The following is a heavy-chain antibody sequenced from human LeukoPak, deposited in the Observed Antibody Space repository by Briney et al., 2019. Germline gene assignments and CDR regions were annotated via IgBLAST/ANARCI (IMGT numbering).Heavy chain of an antibody. J-gene: IGHJ3*02. Sequence: ASVKVSCKASGYTFTTYGISWVRQAPGQGLEWMGGIIPIFGTANYAQKFQGRVTITADESTSTAYMELSSLRSEDTAVYYCARGIYGGNSDAFDIWGQGTMVTVSS. CDR2: IIPIFGTA. CDR3: ARGIYGGNSDAFDI. V-gene: IGHV1-69*13. D-gene: IGHD4-23*01. CDR1: GYTFTTYG.